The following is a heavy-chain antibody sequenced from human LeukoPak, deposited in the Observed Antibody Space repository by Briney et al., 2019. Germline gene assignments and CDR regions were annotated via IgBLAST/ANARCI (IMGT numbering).Heavy chain of an antibody. CDR3: ARVGYSGYDFRGAMDV. CDR1: GGSISSYY. D-gene: IGHD5-12*01. CDR2: IYYTGST. J-gene: IGHJ6*03. V-gene: IGHV4-59*01. Sequence: SETLSLTCTISGGSISSYYWSWIRQPPGKGLEWIGYIYYTGSTNHNPSLKSRVTISVDTSKNQFSLKLSSVTAADTAVYYCARVGYSGYDFRGAMDVWGKGTTVTVSS.